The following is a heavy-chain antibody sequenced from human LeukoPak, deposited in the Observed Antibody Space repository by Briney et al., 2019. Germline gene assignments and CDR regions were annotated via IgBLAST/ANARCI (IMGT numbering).Heavy chain of an antibody. CDR3: ARGGSNWFAEYFQH. CDR1: GYTFTIYG. J-gene: IGHJ1*01. V-gene: IGHV1-18*01. D-gene: IGHD6-13*01. CDR2: ISTQNGNT. Sequence: ASVKVSCKVSGYTFTIYGISWVRQAPGQGLEWLGWISTQNGNTNYARKLQGRVTMTTDTSTSTAYMELRSLRSDDTAVFYCARGGSNWFAEYFQHWGQGTLVTVSS.